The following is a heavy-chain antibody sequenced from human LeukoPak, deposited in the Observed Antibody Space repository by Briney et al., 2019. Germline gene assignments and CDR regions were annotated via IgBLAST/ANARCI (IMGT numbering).Heavy chain of an antibody. V-gene: IGHV1-2*02. CDR3: ARGDCSSTSCSRYYYYYMDV. CDR1: GYTFTGYY. CDR2: INPNSGGT. D-gene: IGHD2-2*01. J-gene: IGHJ6*03. Sequence: ASVKVSCKASGYTFTGYYMHWVRQAPGQGLEWMGWINPNSGGTNYAQKFQGRVTMTRDTSISTAYMELSRLRSDDTAVYYCARGDCSSTSCSRYYYYYMDVWGKGTTVTVSS.